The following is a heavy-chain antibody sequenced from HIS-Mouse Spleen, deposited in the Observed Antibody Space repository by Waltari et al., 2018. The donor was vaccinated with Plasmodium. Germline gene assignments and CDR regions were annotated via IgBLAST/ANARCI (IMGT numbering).Heavy chain of an antibody. CDR3: ARRGGSYYYFDY. CDR1: GGSIGSSSYY. D-gene: IGHD1-26*01. Sequence: QLQLQESGPGLVKPSETLSLTCTVSGGSIGSSSYYWGWIRQPPGKGLEWIGSIYYSGSTYYNPSLKSRVTISVDTSKNQFSLKLSSVTAADTAVYYCARRGGSYYYFDYWGQGTLVTVSS. J-gene: IGHJ4*02. CDR2: IYYSGST. V-gene: IGHV4-39*01.